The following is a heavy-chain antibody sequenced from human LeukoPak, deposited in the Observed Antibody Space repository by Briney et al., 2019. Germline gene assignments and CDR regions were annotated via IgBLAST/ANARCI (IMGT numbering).Heavy chain of an antibody. D-gene: IGHD4-17*01. CDR3: ARVPTTVTTWFDY. J-gene: IGHJ4*02. CDR2: IIPIFGTA. V-gene: IGHV1-69*05. Sequence: ASVKVSCKAPGGTFSSYAISWVRQAPGQGLEWMGGIIPIFGTANYAQKFQGRVTITTDESTSTAYMELSSLRSEDTAVYYCARVPTTVTTWFDYWGQGTLVTVSS. CDR1: GGTFSSYA.